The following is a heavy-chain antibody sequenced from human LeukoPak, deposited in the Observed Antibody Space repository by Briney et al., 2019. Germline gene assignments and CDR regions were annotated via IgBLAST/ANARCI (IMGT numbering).Heavy chain of an antibody. CDR1: GFTFSSYG. Sequence: GGSLRLSCAASGFTFSSYGMHWVRQAPGKGLEWVAVILNDGSQEKYADSVKGRFTISRDNSENTLFLQMNSLRAEDTAVYYCTTDYGDYWFDPWGQGTLVTVSS. J-gene: IGHJ5*02. V-gene: IGHV3-33*01. CDR2: ILNDGSQE. D-gene: IGHD4-17*01. CDR3: TTDYGDYWFDP.